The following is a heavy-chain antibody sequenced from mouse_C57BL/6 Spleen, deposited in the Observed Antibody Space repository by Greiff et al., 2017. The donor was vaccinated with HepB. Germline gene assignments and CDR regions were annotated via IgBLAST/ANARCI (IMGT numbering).Heavy chain of an antibody. Sequence: QVQLKQPGAELVKPGASVKMSCKASGYTFTSYWITWVKQRPGQGLEWIGDIYPGSGSTNYNEKFKSKATLTVDTSSSTAYMQLSSLTSEDSAVYYCARSYYSNYGFSFAYWGQGTLVTVSA. CDR3: ARSYYSNYGFSFAY. CDR2: IYPGSGST. D-gene: IGHD2-5*01. V-gene: IGHV1-55*01. CDR1: GYTFTSYW. J-gene: IGHJ3*01.